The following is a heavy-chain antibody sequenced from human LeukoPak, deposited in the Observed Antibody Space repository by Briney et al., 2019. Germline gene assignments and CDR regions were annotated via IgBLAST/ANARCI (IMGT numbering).Heavy chain of an antibody. Sequence: PGGSLRLSCATSGFIFGNYRMHWVRQAPGKGLEWVAFVSIDGSQEYYADSVKGRFTISRDNSKDTLDLQMTSLRGDDTAVYYCVRDSGYDRYYFDLWGQGTLVIVSS. CDR3: VRDSGYDRYYFDL. V-gene: IGHV3-30-3*01. D-gene: IGHD5-12*01. CDR1: GFIFGNYR. J-gene: IGHJ4*02. CDR2: VSIDGSQE.